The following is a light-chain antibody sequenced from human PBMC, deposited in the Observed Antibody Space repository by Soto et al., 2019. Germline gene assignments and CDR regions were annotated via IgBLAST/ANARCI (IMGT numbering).Light chain of an antibody. V-gene: IGKV3-15*01. CDR2: GAS. CDR1: QSVNAN. J-gene: IGKJ1*01. Sequence: EVVMTQSPATLSVSPGERATLSCRASQSVNANLAWYQQKPGQAPRLLIHGASNRATGIPARFSGSGFGTEFILTISSLQSEDVAVYYCQQDNTWLWTFGQGPKVEI. CDR3: QQDNTWLWT.